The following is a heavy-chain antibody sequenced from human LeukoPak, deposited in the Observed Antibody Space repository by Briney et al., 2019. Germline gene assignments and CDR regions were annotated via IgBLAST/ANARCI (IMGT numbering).Heavy chain of an antibody. CDR1: GFNFGTYW. D-gene: IGHD5-12*01. V-gene: IGHV3-7*01. CDR3: ARDIIRGQSDFDY. Sequence: PGGSLRLSCVAYGFNFGTYWMSWVRQAPGKGLEFVGNIEDDGSEQNYVDSVKGRFTISRDNVKNSLYLQMNSLRVEDTAVYYCARDIIRGQSDFDYWGQGILVTVSS. J-gene: IGHJ4*02. CDR2: IEDDGSEQ.